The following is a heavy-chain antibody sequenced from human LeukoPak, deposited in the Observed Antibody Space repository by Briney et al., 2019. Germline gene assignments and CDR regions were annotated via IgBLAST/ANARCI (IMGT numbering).Heavy chain of an antibody. CDR1: GGSISGHY. D-gene: IGHD3-16*01. CDR2: IHYSGRP. J-gene: IGHJ6*02. Sequence: SETLSLTCTVSGGSISGHYWTRIRQPPGKGLEWIGQIHYSGRPDYNPSLKSRVTISVDTSKNQLSLKVTSVTGADTAVYYCARFGVDYDMDVWGQGTTVTVSS. V-gene: IGHV4-59*11. CDR3: ARFGVDYDMDV.